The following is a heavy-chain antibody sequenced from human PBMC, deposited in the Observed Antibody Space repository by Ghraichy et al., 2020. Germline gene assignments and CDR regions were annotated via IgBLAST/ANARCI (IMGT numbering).Heavy chain of an antibody. CDR3: ARVREMDTTLDY. V-gene: IGHV4-59*01. CDR1: GGSISSYY. Sequence: SETLSLTCTVSGGSISSYYWSWIRQPPGKGLEWIGDIYDSGSTNYHPSLKSRVTLSVDTSKNQFSLKLSSVTAADTAVYSCARVREMDTTLDYLGHGTLVTVSS. D-gene: IGHD5-24*01. CDR2: IYDSGST. J-gene: IGHJ4*01.